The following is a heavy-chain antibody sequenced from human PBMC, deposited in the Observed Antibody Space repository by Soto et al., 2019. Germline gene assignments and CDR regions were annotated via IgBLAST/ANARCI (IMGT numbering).Heavy chain of an antibody. J-gene: IGHJ4*02. V-gene: IGHV4-4*02. Sequence: SETLSLTCAVSGGSISSSNWWSWVRQPPGKGLEWIGEIYHSGSTNYNPSLKSRVTISVDKSKNRFSLKLSSVTAADTAVYYCARFIPVPRYSSSWMGYYFDYWGQGTLVTVSS. CDR3: ARFIPVPRYSSSWMGYYFDY. D-gene: IGHD6-13*01. CDR2: IYHSGST. CDR1: GGSISSSNW.